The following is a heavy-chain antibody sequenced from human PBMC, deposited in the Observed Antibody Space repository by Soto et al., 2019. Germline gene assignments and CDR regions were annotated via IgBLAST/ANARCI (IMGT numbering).Heavy chain of an antibody. CDR3: ARGGTSKRAPIDY. J-gene: IGHJ4*02. CDR2: IDHSGSA. V-gene: IGHV4-34*01. Sequence: SETLSLTCVVYGGSFSDYYWNWIRQPPGKGLEWIGEIDHSGSANYNPSLNSRVTISVDTSKNQFSLKLSSVTAADTAVYYCARGGTSKRAPIDYWGQGTLVTVSS. CDR1: GGSFSDYY. D-gene: IGHD1-1*01.